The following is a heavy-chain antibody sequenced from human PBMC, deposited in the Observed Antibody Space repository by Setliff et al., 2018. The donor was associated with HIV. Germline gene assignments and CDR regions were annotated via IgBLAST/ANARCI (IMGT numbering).Heavy chain of an antibody. D-gene: IGHD4-17*01. CDR2: ISSSGSTI. Sequence: GSLRLSCAASGFTFSDYYMSWIRQAPGKGLGWVSYISSSGSTIYYADSVKGRFAISRDNAKNSLYLQMNSLRAEDTAMYYCARSDYGDYRGAFDIWGPGTMVTVSS. CDR3: ARSDYGDYRGAFDI. V-gene: IGHV3-11*01. J-gene: IGHJ3*02. CDR1: GFTFSDYY.